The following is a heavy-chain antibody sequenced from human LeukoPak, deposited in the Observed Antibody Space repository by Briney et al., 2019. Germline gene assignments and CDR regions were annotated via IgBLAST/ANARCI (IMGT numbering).Heavy chain of an antibody. CDR3: ARAPYYDFWQAPRDYYMDV. V-gene: IGHV4-34*01. D-gene: IGHD3-3*01. Sequence: PSETLSLTCAVYGGSFSGYYWSWIRQPPGKGLEWIGEINHSGSTNYNPSLKSRVTISVDTSKNQFSLKLSSVTAADTAAYYCARAPYYDFWQAPRDYYMDVWGKGTTVTVSS. CDR2: INHSGST. J-gene: IGHJ6*03. CDR1: GGSFSGYY.